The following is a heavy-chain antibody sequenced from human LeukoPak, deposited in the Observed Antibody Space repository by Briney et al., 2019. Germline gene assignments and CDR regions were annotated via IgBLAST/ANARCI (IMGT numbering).Heavy chain of an antibody. Sequence: SETLSLTCTVSGGSISSYYWSWIRQPPGKGLEWIGYIYYSGSTNYNPSLKSRVTISVDTSKNQFSLKLSSVTAADTAVYYCARELDDSSGYFGYFDYWGQGTLVTVSS. CDR1: GGSISSYY. J-gene: IGHJ4*02. V-gene: IGHV4-59*01. D-gene: IGHD3-22*01. CDR3: ARELDDSSGYFGYFDY. CDR2: IYYSGST.